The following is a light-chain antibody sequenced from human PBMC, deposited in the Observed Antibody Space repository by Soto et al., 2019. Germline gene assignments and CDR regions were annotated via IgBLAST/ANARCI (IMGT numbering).Light chain of an antibody. V-gene: IGLV1-44*01. CDR3: ATWDDSLYGMV. Sequence: QSVLTQPPSASGTPGQRVTISCSGSSSNIGRNPVNWYLQLPGTAPKLLIYSNNPRPSGVPDRVSASKSGTSASLTISGLQSEDEADYYCATWDDSLYGMVFGGGTKVTVL. CDR1: SSNIGRNP. CDR2: SNN. J-gene: IGLJ2*01.